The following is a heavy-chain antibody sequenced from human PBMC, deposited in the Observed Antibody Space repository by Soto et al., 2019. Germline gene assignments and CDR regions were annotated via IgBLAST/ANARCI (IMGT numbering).Heavy chain of an antibody. CDR1: GGTLSSYA. CDR2: IIPIFGTA. Sequence: VASVKVSCKASGGTLSSYAISWVRQAPGQGPEWMGGIIPIFGTANYAQKFQGRVTITADESTSTACMELSSLRSEDTAVYYCARGGGYSYGYRADYYYYYGMDVWGQGTTVTVSS. J-gene: IGHJ6*02. CDR3: ARGGGYSYGYRADYYYYYGMDV. D-gene: IGHD5-18*01. V-gene: IGHV1-69*13.